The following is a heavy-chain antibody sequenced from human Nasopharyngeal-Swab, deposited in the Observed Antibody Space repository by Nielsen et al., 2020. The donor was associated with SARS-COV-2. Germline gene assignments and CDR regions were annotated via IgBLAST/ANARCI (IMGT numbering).Heavy chain of an antibody. J-gene: IGHJ6*02. CDR3: ARPTTLGYYYGMDV. V-gene: IGHV4-34*01. CDR2: INHRGST. D-gene: IGHD1-14*01. Sequence: RQAPGKGLEWIGEINHRGSTNYNPSLTSRVTISVDTSKNQFSLKLSSVTAADTAVYYCARPTTLGYYYGMDVWGQGTTVTVSS.